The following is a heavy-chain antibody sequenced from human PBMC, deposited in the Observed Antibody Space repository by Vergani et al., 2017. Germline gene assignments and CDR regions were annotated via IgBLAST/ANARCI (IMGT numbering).Heavy chain of an antibody. J-gene: IGHJ6*02. CDR3: ARIDGYYRYYYYGMDV. CDR2: IFSNDEK. CDR1: GFSLSNARMG. Sequence: QVTLKESGPVLVKPTETLTLTCTVSGFSLSNARMGVSWIRQPPGKALEWLAHIFSNDEKSYSTSLKSRLTISKDTSKSQVVLTMTNMDPVDTATYYCARIDGYYRYYYYGMDVWGQGTTVTVSS. D-gene: IGHD3-22*01. V-gene: IGHV2-26*01.